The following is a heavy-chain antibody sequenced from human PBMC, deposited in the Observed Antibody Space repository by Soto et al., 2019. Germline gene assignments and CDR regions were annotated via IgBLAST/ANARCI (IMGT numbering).Heavy chain of an antibody. Sequence: GGSLRLSCAASGFTFSSYAMHWVRQAPGKGLEWVAVISYDGSNKYYADSVKGRFTISRDNSKNTLYLQMNSLRAEDTAVYYCARDRRGYCSSTSCWGIYDGYDYWGQGTLVTVSS. V-gene: IGHV3-30-3*01. CDR1: GFTFSSYA. J-gene: IGHJ4*02. D-gene: IGHD2-2*01. CDR3: ARDRRGYCSSTSCWGIYDGYDY. CDR2: ISYDGSNK.